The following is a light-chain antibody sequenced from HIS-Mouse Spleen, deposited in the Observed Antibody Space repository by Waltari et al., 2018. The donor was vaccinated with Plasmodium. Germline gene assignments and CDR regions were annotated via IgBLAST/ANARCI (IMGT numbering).Light chain of an antibody. CDR2: QDS. Sequence: SYELTQPPSVSVSPGQTASITCSGAKLGDKYACWYQQKPGQSPVLVIYQDSKRPSGIPEGFSGVNSGNTATLTVSGTQAMDEADYYCQAWDSSTVVFGGGTKLTVL. CDR1: KLGDKY. V-gene: IGLV3-1*01. CDR3: QAWDSSTVV. J-gene: IGLJ2*01.